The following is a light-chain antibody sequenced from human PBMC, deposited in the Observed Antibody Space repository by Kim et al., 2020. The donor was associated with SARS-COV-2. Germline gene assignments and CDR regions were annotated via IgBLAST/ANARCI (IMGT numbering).Light chain of an antibody. J-gene: IGLJ3*02. CDR3: NSYTSSSTRV. V-gene: IGLV2-14*03. CDR2: DVS. Sequence: GQSITLSCTRTSSDVGGYNYVSWYQQHPGKAPKLMIYDVSNRPSGVSTRFSGSKSGNTASLTISGLQAEDEADYYCNSYTSSSTRVFGGGTQLTVL. CDR1: SSDVGGYNY.